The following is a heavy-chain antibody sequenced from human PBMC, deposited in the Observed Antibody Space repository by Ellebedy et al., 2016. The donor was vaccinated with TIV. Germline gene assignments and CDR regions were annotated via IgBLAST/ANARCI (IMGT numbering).Heavy chain of an antibody. CDR1: GFTFNTYS. CDR3: ARGGVGYFDL. CDR2: ISSSSSFI. D-gene: IGHD1-26*01. Sequence: PGGSLRLSCAASGFTFNTYSINWVRQAPGKGLEWVASISSSSSFIFYAESVKGRFTVSRDNAEKSLYLQMNSLRVDDTAVYYCARGGVGYFDLWGRGTLVTVSS. J-gene: IGHJ2*01. V-gene: IGHV3-21*01.